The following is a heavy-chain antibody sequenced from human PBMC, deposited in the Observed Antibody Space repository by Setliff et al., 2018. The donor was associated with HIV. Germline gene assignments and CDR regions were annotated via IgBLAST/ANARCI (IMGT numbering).Heavy chain of an antibody. CDR2: IFISGIT. J-gene: IGHJ6*03. Sequence: PSETLSLTCTVSGDSISSYYWTWIRQPPGKGLEWIGYIFISGITNYNPSLKSRVTISVDSSKNQFSLHLSSVTAADTAVYYCARDRSTWNYGKNYMDVWGKGTTVTVSS. V-gene: IGHV4-4*08. CDR1: GDSISSYY. CDR3: ARDRSTWNYGKNYMDV. D-gene: IGHD1-7*01.